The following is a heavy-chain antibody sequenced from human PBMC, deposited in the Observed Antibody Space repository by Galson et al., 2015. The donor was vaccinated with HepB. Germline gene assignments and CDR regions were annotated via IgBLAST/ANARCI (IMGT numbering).Heavy chain of an antibody. CDR1: GFTFSSYA. D-gene: IGHD3-3*01. CDR2: ISYDESNK. V-gene: IGHV3-30-3*01. Sequence: SLRLSCAASGFTFSSYAMHWVRQAPGKGLEWVAVISYDESNKYYADSVKGRFTISRDNSKNTLYLQMNSLRAEDTAVYYCARDGGYDFFADYWGQGTLVTVSS. CDR3: ARDGGYDFFADY. J-gene: IGHJ4*02.